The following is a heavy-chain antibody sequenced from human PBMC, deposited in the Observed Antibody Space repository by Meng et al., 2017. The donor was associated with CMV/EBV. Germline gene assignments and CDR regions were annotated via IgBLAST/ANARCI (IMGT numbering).Heavy chain of an antibody. J-gene: IGHJ6*02. CDR1: GFTFSSYW. D-gene: IGHD3-3*01. Sequence: GESLKISCAASGFTFSSYWMHWVRQAPGKGLVWVSRINSDGSSTSYADSVKGRFTISRDNAKNTLYLQMNNLRAEDTAVYYCASNYDLNYYYYYGMDVWGQGTTVTVSS. V-gene: IGHV3-74*01. CDR2: INSDGSST. CDR3: ASNYDLNYYYYYGMDV.